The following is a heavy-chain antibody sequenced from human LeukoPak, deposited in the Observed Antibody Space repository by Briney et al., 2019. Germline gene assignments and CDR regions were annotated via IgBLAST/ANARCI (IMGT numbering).Heavy chain of an antibody. Sequence: GGSARLFCAASGFTFSSYSMNWVRQAPGKGLEWVSSISSSSSYIYYADSVKGRFTISRDNAKNSLYLQMNSLRAEDTAVYYCARGDGGETTNGGYYFNYWGQGTLVTVSS. J-gene: IGHJ4*02. CDR1: GFTFSSYS. V-gene: IGHV3-21*01. CDR2: ISSSSSYI. CDR3: ARGDGGETTNGGYYFNY. D-gene: IGHD2-8*01.